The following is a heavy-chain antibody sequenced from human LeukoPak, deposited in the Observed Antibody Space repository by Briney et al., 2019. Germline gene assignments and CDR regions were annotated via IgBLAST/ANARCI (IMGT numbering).Heavy chain of an antibody. J-gene: IGHJ3*02. Sequence: PGGSLRLSCAASGFTFSTYSMSWVRQAPGKGLEWVSSISSSSTYIYYADSVKGRFTISRDNAKKSLYLQMNSLRAEDTAVYYCARDVFSLGSGRYVGGGFDIWGQGTMVTVSS. CDR2: ISSSSTYI. CDR3: ARDVFSLGSGRYVGGGFDI. CDR1: GFTFSTYS. V-gene: IGHV3-21*01. D-gene: IGHD1-26*01.